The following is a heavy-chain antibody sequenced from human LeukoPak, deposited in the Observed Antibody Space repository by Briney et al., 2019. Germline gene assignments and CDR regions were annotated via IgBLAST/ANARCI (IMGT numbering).Heavy chain of an antibody. CDR2: ISYDGSNK. Sequence: GGSLRPSCAASGFTFSSYAMHWVRQAPGKGLEWVAVISYDGSNKYYADSVKGRFTISRDNSKNTLYLQMNSLRVEDTAVYYCARGTINWGQGTLVTVSS. J-gene: IGHJ4*02. D-gene: IGHD4/OR15-4a*01. CDR3: ARGTIN. CDR1: GFTFSSYA. V-gene: IGHV3-30*14.